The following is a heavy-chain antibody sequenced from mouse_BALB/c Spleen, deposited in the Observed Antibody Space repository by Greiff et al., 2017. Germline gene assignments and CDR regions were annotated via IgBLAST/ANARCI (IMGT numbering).Heavy chain of an antibody. D-gene: IGHD2-4*01. J-gene: IGHJ2*01. CDR1: GFNIKDTY. CDR3: AKYDYDDFDY. CDR2: IDPANGNT. Sequence: EVQRVESGAELVKPGASVKLSCTASGFNIKDTYMHWVKQRPEQGLEWIGRIDPANGNTKYDPKFQGKATITADTSSNTAYLQLSSLTSEDTAVYYCAKYDYDDFDYWGQGTTLTVSS. V-gene: IGHV14-3*02.